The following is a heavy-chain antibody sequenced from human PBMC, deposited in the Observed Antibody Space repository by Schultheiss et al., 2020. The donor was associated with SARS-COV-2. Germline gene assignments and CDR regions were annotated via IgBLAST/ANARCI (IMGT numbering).Heavy chain of an antibody. D-gene: IGHD3-3*01. CDR3: AKGESGRFLEYYPGFDY. Sequence: GGSLRLSCAASGFTFSSYAMSWVRQAPGKGLEWVAVISYDGSNKYYADSVKGRFTISRDNSKNTLYLQMNSLRAEDTAVYYCAKGESGRFLEYYPGFDYWGQGTLVTVSS. CDR1: GFTFSSYA. V-gene: IGHV3-30*18. CDR2: ISYDGSNK. J-gene: IGHJ4*02.